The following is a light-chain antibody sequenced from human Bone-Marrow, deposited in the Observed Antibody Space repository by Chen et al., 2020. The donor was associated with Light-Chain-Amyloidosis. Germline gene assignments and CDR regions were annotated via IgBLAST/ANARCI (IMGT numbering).Light chain of an antibody. Sequence: SYELTQPPSVSVSPGQTARITCSGDDLPTKYAYWYQQKPGQAPVLVIPRDTERPSGISERFSGSSAGTTATLTISGVQAEDEADYHCQSADSSGTDEVIFGGGTKLTVL. V-gene: IGLV3-25*03. CDR3: QSADSSGTDEVI. CDR2: RDT. CDR1: DLPTKY. J-gene: IGLJ2*01.